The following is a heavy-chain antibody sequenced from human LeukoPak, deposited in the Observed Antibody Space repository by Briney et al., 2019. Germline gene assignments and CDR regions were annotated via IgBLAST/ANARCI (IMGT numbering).Heavy chain of an antibody. V-gene: IGHV4-39*07. CDR3: ARGHYDFWSGWIDP. J-gene: IGHJ5*02. CDR2: IYYSGST. D-gene: IGHD3-3*01. CDR1: GGSISSSSYY. Sequence: PSETLSLTCTVSGGSISSSSYYWGWIRQPPGKGLEWIGSIYYSGSTYYNPSLKSRVTISVDTSKNQFSLKLSSVTAADTAVYYCARGHYDFWSGWIDPWGQGTLVTVSS.